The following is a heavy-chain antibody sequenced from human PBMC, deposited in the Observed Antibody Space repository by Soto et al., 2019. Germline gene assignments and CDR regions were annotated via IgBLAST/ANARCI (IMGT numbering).Heavy chain of an antibody. V-gene: IGHV3-9*01. CDR1: RFTFGGYS. CDR2: ICWNKGNI. J-gene: IGHJ4*02. Sequence: SLKIFCAASRFTFGGYSLPLVRAAPGEGPEGGSGICWNKGNISYSGSVKGRFTTSRDNAKNSLYLQMNSLRAEDTAFYYCAKDNYFSFGFRFELWGVSGRHRGFDYWGQGTLVTVSS. CDR3: AKDNYFSFGFRFELWGVSGRHRGFDY. D-gene: IGHD3-16*01.